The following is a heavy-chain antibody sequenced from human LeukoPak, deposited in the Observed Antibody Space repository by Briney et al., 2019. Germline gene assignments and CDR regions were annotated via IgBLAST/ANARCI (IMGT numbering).Heavy chain of an antibody. V-gene: IGHV3-7*05. D-gene: IGHD3-10*01. J-gene: IGHJ4*02. CDR1: GFTFYNYW. Sequence: GGSLRLSCAAPGFTFYNYWMNCVRQAPGKGLEWVADIDRAGSGNHYVDSVKGRFTISRDNSKNSLYLQMNSLRAEDTAVYYCARTARAWFSQHGNFDYWGQGTLVTVSS. CDR3: ARTARAWFSQHGNFDY. CDR2: IDRAGSGN.